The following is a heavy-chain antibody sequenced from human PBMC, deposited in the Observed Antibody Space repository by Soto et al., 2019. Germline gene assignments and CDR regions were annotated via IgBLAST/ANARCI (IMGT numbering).Heavy chain of an antibody. J-gene: IGHJ4*02. CDR2: IKQDGSEK. D-gene: IGHD6-13*01. CDR1: GFTFSNYW. Sequence: GGSLRLSCAASGFTFSNYWMTWVRQAPGKGLEWVANIKQDGSEKYYVDSVKGRFTISRDNAKNSVYLQMNSLRAEDTAVYYCARVGAAAAELEYWGQGTLVTVSS. V-gene: IGHV3-7*01. CDR3: ARVGAAAAELEY.